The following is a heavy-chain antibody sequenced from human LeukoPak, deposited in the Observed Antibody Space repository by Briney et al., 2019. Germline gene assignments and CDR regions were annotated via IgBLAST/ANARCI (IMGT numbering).Heavy chain of an antibody. CDR1: GFTFSNYW. CDR2: IKSDGSVP. CDR3: ARDRRAADTDFDS. V-gene: IGHV3-74*03. J-gene: IGHJ4*02. D-gene: IGHD6-13*01. Sequence: GGSLRLSCAASGFTFSNYWMHWVRQVPGKGLVWVSRIKSDGSVPKYADSVRGRFTISRDNAKNTLYLKMNSLRAEDTAVYYCARDRRAADTDFDSWGQGTLVTVSS.